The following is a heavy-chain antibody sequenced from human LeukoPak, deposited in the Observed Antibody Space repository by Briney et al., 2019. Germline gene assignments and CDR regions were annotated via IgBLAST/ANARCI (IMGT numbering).Heavy chain of an antibody. J-gene: IGHJ6*03. CDR3: ARVNTMIVVVTAGYYYYMDV. D-gene: IGHD3-22*01. Sequence: ASVKVSCKASGYTFTSYDINWVRQATGQGLEWMGWMNPNSGNTGYAQKFQGRVTMTRNTSISTAYMELSSLRSEDTAVYYCARVNTMIVVVTAGYYYYMDVWGKGTTVTISS. V-gene: IGHV1-8*01. CDR1: GYTFTSYD. CDR2: MNPNSGNT.